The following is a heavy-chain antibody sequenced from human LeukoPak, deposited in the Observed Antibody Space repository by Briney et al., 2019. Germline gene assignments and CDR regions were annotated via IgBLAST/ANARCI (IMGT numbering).Heavy chain of an antibody. Sequence: GGSLRLSCAASGFTFSYYSMNWVRQAPGKGLEWVSSIRTSSDYIYYADSVKGRFTISRDNAKNSLDLQMNSLKNEDTAVYYCVTEVSGSFPTWGQGTLVTVSS. J-gene: IGHJ4*02. V-gene: IGHV3-21*03. CDR2: IRTSSDYI. CDR1: GFTFSYYS. D-gene: IGHD1-26*01. CDR3: VTEVSGSFPT.